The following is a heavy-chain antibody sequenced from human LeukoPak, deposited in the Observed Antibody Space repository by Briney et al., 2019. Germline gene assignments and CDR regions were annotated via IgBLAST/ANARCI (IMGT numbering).Heavy chain of an antibody. Sequence: EASVKVSCKASGGTFSSYAISWVRQAPGQGLEWMGGIIPIFSTANYAQKFQGRVTITTDESTSTAYMELSSLRSEDTAVYYCARDMGYNWNYFDYWGQGTLVTVSS. J-gene: IGHJ4*02. V-gene: IGHV1-69*05. D-gene: IGHD1-20*01. CDR3: ARDMGYNWNYFDY. CDR2: IIPIFSTA. CDR1: GGTFSSYA.